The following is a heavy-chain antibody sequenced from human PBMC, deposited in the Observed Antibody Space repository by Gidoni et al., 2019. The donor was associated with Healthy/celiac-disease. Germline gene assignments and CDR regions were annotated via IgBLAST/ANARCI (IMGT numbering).Heavy chain of an antibody. D-gene: IGHD1-26*01. CDR2: IYTSGST. Sequence: QVQLQESGPGLVKPSQTLSLTCTVSGGSISSGSYYWSWIRQPAGKGLEWIGRIYTSGSTNYNPSLKSRVTISVDTSKNQFSLKLSSVTAADTAVYYCAREGSGSPDYWGQGTLVTVSS. CDR1: GGSISSGSYY. V-gene: IGHV4-61*02. J-gene: IGHJ4*02. CDR3: AREGSGSPDY.